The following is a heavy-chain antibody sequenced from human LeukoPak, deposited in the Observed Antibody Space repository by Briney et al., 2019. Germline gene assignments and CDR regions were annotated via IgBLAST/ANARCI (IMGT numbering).Heavy chain of an antibody. D-gene: IGHD4-23*01. J-gene: IGHJ4*02. Sequence: GASVKVSCKTSGYTFTNFDINWVRQATGQGLEWMGWMNPDSGQTGYAEKFRDRLTITRDTSINTAYMELSSLRSEDTAVYYCARECKGNSCPLDYWGQGTLVTVSS. CDR1: GYTFTNFD. CDR3: ARECKGNSCPLDY. CDR2: MNPDSGQT. V-gene: IGHV1-8*03.